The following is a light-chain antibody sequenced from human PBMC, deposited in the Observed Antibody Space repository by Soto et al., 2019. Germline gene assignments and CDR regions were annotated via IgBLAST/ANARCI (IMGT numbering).Light chain of an antibody. CDR3: SSHAGSDDPIV. J-gene: IGLJ1*01. Sequence: QSVLTQPPSASGSPGQSVTISCTGTSSDVGGYPFVSWYQQHPGQAPKVLISDVNKRPSGVPDRFSGSKSGNTASLTVSGRQAEEEADYYCSSHAGSDDPIVFGTGTKLTVL. CDR2: DVN. CDR1: SSDVGGYPF. V-gene: IGLV2-8*01.